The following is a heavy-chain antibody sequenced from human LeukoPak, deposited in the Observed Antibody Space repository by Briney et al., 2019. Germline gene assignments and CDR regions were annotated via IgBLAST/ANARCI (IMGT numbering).Heavy chain of an antibody. CDR1: GFTFSSYS. CDR2: ISSGSSYI. J-gene: IGHJ3*02. Sequence: PGGSLRLSCAASGFTFSSYSMNWVRQAPGKGLEWVSSISSGSSYIYYADSVKGRFTISRDNAKNSLYLQMNSLRAEDTAVYYCARDNYGDYDENAFDIWGQGTMVTVSS. CDR3: ARDNYGDYDENAFDI. V-gene: IGHV3-21*01. D-gene: IGHD4-17*01.